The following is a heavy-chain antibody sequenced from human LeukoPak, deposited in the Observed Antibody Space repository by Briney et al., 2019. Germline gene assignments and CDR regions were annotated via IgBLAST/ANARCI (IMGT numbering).Heavy chain of an antibody. CDR1: GGTFSSYA. CDR3: ARDVPIGNKRYCYYYKDV. V-gene: IGHV1-69*13. CDR2: IIPIFGTA. J-gene: IGHJ6*03. Sequence: ASVKVSCKASGGTFSSYAISWVRQAPGQGLEWMGGIIPIFGTANYAQKFQGRVTITADESTSTAYMELSSLRSEDTAVYYCARDVPIGNKRYCYYYKDVWGKGTTVTVSS. D-gene: IGHD4-23*01.